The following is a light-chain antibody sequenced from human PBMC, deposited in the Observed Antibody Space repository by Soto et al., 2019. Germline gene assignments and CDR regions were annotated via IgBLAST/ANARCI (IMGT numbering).Light chain of an antibody. CDR2: GAS. Sequence: EIVLTQSPGTLSLSPGERATLSCRASQSVSSSYLAWYQQKPGQAHRLLFYGASSRATGIPDRFSGSGSGTDFTLTISRLEPDDFAVYYCHQYGSLYTFGQGTKLEIK. CDR3: HQYGSLYT. V-gene: IGKV3-20*01. J-gene: IGKJ2*01. CDR1: QSVSSSY.